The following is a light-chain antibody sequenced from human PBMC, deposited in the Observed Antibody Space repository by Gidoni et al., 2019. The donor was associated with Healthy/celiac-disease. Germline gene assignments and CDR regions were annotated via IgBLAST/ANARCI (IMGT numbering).Light chain of an antibody. V-gene: IGKV3-15*01. Sequence: EIVMTQSPATLSVSPGERATLPCRASQSVSSNLAWYQQKPGQAPRLLIYGASTRATGIPARFSGSGSGTEFTLTISSLQSEDFAVYYCQQYNNWPPLTFGGETKVEIK. CDR3: QQYNNWPPLT. CDR1: QSVSSN. J-gene: IGKJ4*01. CDR2: GAS.